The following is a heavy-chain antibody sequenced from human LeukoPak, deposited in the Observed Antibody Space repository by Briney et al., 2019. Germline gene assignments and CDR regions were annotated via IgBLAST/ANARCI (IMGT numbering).Heavy chain of an antibody. J-gene: IGHJ4*02. Sequence: GGSLRLSCAASGFTFDDYGMSWVRQAPGKGLEWVSAISGSGGSTYYADSVKGRFTISRDNSKNTLYLQMNSLRAGDTAVYYCAKAMGATLFDYWGQGTLVTVSS. D-gene: IGHD1-26*01. CDR3: AKAMGATLFDY. CDR1: GFTFDDYG. CDR2: ISGSGGST. V-gene: IGHV3-23*01.